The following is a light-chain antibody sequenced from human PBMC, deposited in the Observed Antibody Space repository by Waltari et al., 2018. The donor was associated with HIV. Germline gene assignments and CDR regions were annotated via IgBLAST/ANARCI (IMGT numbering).Light chain of an antibody. CDR3: QSYDTSLSASV. Sequence: QSVLTQPPSVSGAPGQRVTISCTGSSSNIGAGYDLHWYQQLPGRAPKLLIYDNTNRPSGVPDRFSGSKSGNSVALAITGLQAVDETDYYCQSYDTSLSASVFGTGTKVTVL. CDR1: SSNIGAGYD. V-gene: IGLV1-40*01. CDR2: DNT. J-gene: IGLJ1*01.